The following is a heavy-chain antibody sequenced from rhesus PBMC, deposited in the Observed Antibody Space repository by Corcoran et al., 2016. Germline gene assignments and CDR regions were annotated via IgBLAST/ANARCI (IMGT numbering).Heavy chain of an antibody. J-gene: IGHJ4*01. CDR2: ISGSSGST. V-gene: IGHV4-65*01. Sequence: QVQLQESGPGLVKPSETLSLTCAVSGGSVSSSNWWSWIRQPPGKGLEWIGYISGSSGSTYYNPSLKSRVTISTDTSKNQFSLKLSSVTAADTAVYYCARESGSYYGYYFDYWGQGVLVTVSS. D-gene: IGHD3-16*01. CDR3: ARESGSYYGYYFDY. CDR1: GGSVSSSNW.